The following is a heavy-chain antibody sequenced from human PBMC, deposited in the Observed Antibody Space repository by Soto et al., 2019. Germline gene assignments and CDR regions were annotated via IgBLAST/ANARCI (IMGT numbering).Heavy chain of an antibody. CDR2: IYYSGST. Sequence: SETLSLTCTVSGGSISSYYCSWIRQPPGKGLEWIGYIYYSGSTNYNPSLKSRVTISVDTSKNQFSLKLSSVTAADTAVYYCASLPKVYYDSSGYPYYFDYWGQGTLVTVSS. D-gene: IGHD3-22*01. V-gene: IGHV4-59*08. CDR3: ASLPKVYYDSSGYPYYFDY. J-gene: IGHJ4*02. CDR1: GGSISSYY.